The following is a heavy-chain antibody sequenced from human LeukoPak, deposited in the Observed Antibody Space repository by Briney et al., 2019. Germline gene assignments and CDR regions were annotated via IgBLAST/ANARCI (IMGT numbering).Heavy chain of an antibody. CDR3: ARLGGYCSGGSCYSFFDY. J-gene: IGHJ4*02. V-gene: IGHV4-39*01. CDR2: IYYSGST. Sequence: SETLSLTCTVSGGSISSSSYYWGWIRQPPGKGLEWIGSIYYSGSTYYNPSLKSRVTISVDTSKNQFSLKLSSVAAADTAVYYCARLGGYCSGGSCYSFFDYWGQGTLVTVSS. CDR1: GGSISSSSYY. D-gene: IGHD2-15*01.